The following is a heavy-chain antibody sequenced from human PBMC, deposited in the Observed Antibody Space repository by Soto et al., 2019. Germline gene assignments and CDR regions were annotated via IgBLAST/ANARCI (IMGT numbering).Heavy chain of an antibody. J-gene: IGHJ6*02. Sequence: ASVKVSCKASGYTFTSYYMHWVRQAPGQGLEWMGIINPSGGSTSYAQKFQGRVTMTRDTSTSTVYMELSSLRSEDTAVYYCARDRANGDYGGGSGYYGMDVWGQGTTVTSP. CDR3: ARDRANGDYGGGSGYYGMDV. D-gene: IGHD4-17*01. CDR2: INPSGGST. V-gene: IGHV1-46*01. CDR1: GYTFTSYY.